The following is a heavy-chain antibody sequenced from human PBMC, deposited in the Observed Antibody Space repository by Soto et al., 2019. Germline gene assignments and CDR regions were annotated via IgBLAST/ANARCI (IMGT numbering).Heavy chain of an antibody. Sequence: QVQLVQSGSESMQPGASVKVSCTASGGIFGSHGFSWVRQAPGQRLEWVGGFIPIFRTLTYTEKFQARVRIAADESTNTVYLDLSSLTSEDTAVYYCVRDRRIYYSDPHDEFVASDYEVWGQGTMVSVSS. CDR2: FIPIFRTL. CDR1: GGIFGSHG. V-gene: IGHV1-69*01. CDR3: VRDRRIYYSDPHDEFVASDYEV. D-gene: IGHD3-22*01. J-gene: IGHJ3*01.